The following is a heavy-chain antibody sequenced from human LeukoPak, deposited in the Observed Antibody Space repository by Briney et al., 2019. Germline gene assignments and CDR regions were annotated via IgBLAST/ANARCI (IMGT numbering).Heavy chain of an antibody. D-gene: IGHD3-16*02. CDR2: ISYDGSNK. J-gene: IGHJ5*02. CDR1: GFTFSSYA. V-gene: IGHV3-30-3*01. Sequence: PGRSLRLSCAASGFTFSSYAMHWVRQAPGKGLEWVAVISYDGSNKYYADSVKGRFTISRDNSKNTLYLQMNSLRAEDTAVYYCARSRELSPWGQGTLVTVSS. CDR3: ARSRELSP.